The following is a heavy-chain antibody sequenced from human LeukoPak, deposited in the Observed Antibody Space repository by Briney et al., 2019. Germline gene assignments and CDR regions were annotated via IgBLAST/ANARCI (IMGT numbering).Heavy chain of an antibody. D-gene: IGHD2-15*01. CDR3: ARARAGGRTYYYYGMDV. J-gene: IGHJ6*02. CDR2: ISSSGSTI. Sequence: GGSLRLSCAASGFTFSDYYMSWIRQAPGKGLEWVSYISSSGSTIYYADSVKGRFTISRDNAKNSLYRQMNSLRAEDTAVYYCARARAGGRTYYYYGMDVWGQGTTVTVSS. V-gene: IGHV3-11*01. CDR1: GFTFSDYY.